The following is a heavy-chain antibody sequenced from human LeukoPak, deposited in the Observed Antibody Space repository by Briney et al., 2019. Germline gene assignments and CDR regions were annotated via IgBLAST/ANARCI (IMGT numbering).Heavy chain of an antibody. Sequence: GGSLRLSCAASGFNVSRNYMSWVRQAPGKGLQWVSVIYSGAGTYYADSVKGRFTISRDNPKNTLYLQMSSLSAEDTAVYYCAREFYDILTGYQDIFDVWGQGTMVTVSS. V-gene: IGHV3-66*02. J-gene: IGHJ3*01. CDR3: AREFYDILTGYQDIFDV. CDR1: GFNVSRNY. D-gene: IGHD3-9*01. CDR2: IYSGAGT.